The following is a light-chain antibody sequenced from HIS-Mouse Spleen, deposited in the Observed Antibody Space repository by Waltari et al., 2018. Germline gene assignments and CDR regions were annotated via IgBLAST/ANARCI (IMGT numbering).Light chain of an antibody. J-gene: IGKJ2*01. CDR2: GAS. CDR1: QSVSSSY. V-gene: IGKV3-20*01. CDR3: QQYGSSPYT. Sequence: EIVLTQSPATLSLSPVDRATLSCRASQSVSSSYLAWYQQKPGQAPRLLIYGASSRDTGIPDRFSGSGSGTDFTLTISRLEPEDFAVYYCQQYGSSPYTFGQGTKLEIK.